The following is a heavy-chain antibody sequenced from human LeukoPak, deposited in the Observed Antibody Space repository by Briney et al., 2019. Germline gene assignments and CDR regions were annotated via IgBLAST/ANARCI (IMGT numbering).Heavy chain of an antibody. D-gene: IGHD2-15*01. Sequence: PSETLSLTCAVYGESLNSYYWSWVRQPPGEGLEWIGEIYESGTTKYNPSLKSRVAISMVPSKQQFSLRLSSVTAADTAVYYCARGAWATRLAYWGRGTPVIVSS. CDR1: GESLNSYY. CDR3: ARGAWATRLAY. V-gene: IGHV4-34*01. CDR2: IYESGTT. J-gene: IGHJ4*02.